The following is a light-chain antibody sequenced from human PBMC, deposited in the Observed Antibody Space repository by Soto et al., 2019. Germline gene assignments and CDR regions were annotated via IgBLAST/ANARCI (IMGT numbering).Light chain of an antibody. CDR3: QHYNSYSEA. V-gene: IGKV1-5*01. CDR2: DAS. Sequence: GDRVTITCRASQNINNCIAWYQQKPVKAPKFLIYDASTLESGVPSRFSGSGSGTEFTLTISSLQPDDFATYYCQHYNSYSEAFGQGTKVDIK. CDR1: QNINNC. J-gene: IGKJ1*01.